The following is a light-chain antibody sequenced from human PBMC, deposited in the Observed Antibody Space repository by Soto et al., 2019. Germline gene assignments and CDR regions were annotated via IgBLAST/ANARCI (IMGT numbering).Light chain of an antibody. J-gene: IGKJ2*01. Sequence: DIQMTQSPPSLSASVGDSVTIACRASHSVSRYLNWYQQKPGKAPKLLIHAASSLQSGVPGRFSGSGSGTEFTLSIRSLQPEDFATYYCQQTYSIPYTFGQGTKLEI. CDR3: QQTYSIPYT. CDR1: HSVSRY. V-gene: IGKV1-39*01. CDR2: AAS.